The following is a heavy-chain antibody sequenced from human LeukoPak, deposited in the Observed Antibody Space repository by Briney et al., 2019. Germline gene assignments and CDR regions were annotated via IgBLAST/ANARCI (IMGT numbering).Heavy chain of an antibody. CDR3: ARDQGGYDLFDY. V-gene: IGHV3-21*01. D-gene: IGHD5-12*01. J-gene: IGHJ4*02. CDR1: GFTFSSYA. Sequence: SGGSLRLSCAASGFTFSSYAMSWVRQAPGKGLEWVSSISSSSSYIYYADSVKGRFTISRDNAKTSLYLQMNSLRAEDTAVYYCARDQGGYDLFDYWGQGTLVTVSS. CDR2: ISSSSSYI.